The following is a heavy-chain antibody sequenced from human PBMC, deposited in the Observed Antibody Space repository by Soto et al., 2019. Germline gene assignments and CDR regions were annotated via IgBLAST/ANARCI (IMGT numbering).Heavy chain of an antibody. CDR2: ISASGVNT. D-gene: IGHD6-19*01. CDR1: GFTFSSYT. J-gene: IGHJ4*02. Sequence: GGSLRLCCAASGFTFSSYTMSWVRQAPGKGLEWVSSISASGVNTFYADSVRGRFTISRDNSKNTLYLQMNSLRAEDTAVYYCAKDRGGFAGGWDYFDYWGQGTVVTVSS. V-gene: IGHV3-23*01. CDR3: AKDRGGFAGGWDYFDY.